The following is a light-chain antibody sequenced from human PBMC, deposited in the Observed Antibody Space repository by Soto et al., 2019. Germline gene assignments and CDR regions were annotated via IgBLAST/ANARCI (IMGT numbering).Light chain of an antibody. CDR1: SSNIGSSS. V-gene: IGLV1-44*01. J-gene: IGLJ2*01. Sequence: QSVLTQPPSASGTPGQRVTISCSGSSSNIGSSSVNWYQQLPGTAPKLLIYINDQRPSGVPDRFSGSKSGTSASLGISGLQSEYEADYYCAAWDDTLNGVVFGGGTKVTVL. CDR2: IND. CDR3: AAWDDTLNGVV.